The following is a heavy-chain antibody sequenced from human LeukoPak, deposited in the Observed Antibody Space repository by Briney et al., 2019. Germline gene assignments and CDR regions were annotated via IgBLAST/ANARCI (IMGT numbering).Heavy chain of an antibody. Sequence: GASVKVSCKASGYTFTSYGISWLGQPPEQGLEWMGWISAYNGNTNYAQKLQGRVTMTTDTSTSTAYMELRSLRSDDTAVYYCARDLLYFQNAEYFQHWGQGTLVTVSS. V-gene: IGHV1-18*01. D-gene: IGHD2/OR15-2a*01. CDR3: ARDLLYFQNAEYFQH. J-gene: IGHJ1*01. CDR1: GYTFTSYG. CDR2: ISAYNGNT.